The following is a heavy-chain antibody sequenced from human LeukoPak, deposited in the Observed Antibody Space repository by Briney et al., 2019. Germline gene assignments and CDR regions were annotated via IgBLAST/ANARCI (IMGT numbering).Heavy chain of an antibody. Sequence: SQTLSLTCAISGDSVSSKSVAWNWIRQSPSRGLEWLGRTYYRSKWFTDYAVSVKGRMIINPDTSKNQFSLQMNSVTPEGTAVYYCARATVRVYDYWGQGTLVTVSS. CDR1: GDSVSSKSVA. D-gene: IGHD3-10*01. CDR3: ARATVRVYDY. J-gene: IGHJ4*02. CDR2: TYYRSKWFT. V-gene: IGHV6-1*01.